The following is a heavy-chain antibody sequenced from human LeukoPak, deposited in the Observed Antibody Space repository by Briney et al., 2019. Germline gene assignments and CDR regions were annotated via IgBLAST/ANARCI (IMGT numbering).Heavy chain of an antibody. V-gene: IGHV3-74*01. Sequence: PGGSLRLSCVGSGVTLSNYWMYWVRQGPEKGLVWASRISGDGRTTDYADSGKGRFTTFRDNAKNTLYLQMNSLRAEDTAVYYCVTYNWEYEADYWGQGTLVTVSS. CDR3: VTYNWEYEADY. D-gene: IGHD1-20*01. CDR1: GVTLSNYW. CDR2: ISGDGRTT. J-gene: IGHJ4*02.